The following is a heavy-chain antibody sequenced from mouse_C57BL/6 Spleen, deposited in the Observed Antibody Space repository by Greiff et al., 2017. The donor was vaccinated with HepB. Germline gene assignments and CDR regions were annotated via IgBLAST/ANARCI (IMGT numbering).Heavy chain of an antibody. Sequence: VQGVESGPELVKPGASVKISCKASGYAFSSSWMNWVKQRPGKGLEWIGRIYPGDGDTNYNGKFKGKATLTADKSSSTAYMQLSSLTSEDSAVYFCARWLLFDYWGQGTTLTVSS. CDR2: IYPGDGDT. CDR1: GYAFSSSW. D-gene: IGHD2-3*01. J-gene: IGHJ2*01. V-gene: IGHV1-82*01. CDR3: ARWLLFDY.